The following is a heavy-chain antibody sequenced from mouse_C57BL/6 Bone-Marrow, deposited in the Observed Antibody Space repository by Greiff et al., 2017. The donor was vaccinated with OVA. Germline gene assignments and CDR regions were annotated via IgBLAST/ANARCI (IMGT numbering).Heavy chain of an antibody. V-gene: IGHV1-82*01. CDR3: VIYYGAMDY. J-gene: IGHJ4*01. CDR1: GYAFSSSW. D-gene: IGHD2-1*01. CDR2: IYPGDGDT. Sequence: QVQLQQSGPELVKPGASVKISCKASGYAFSSSWMNWVKQRPGKGLEWIGRIYPGDGDTNYNGKFKGKATLTADKSSSTAYMQLSSLTSEDSAVYFCVIYYGAMDYWGQGTSVTVSS.